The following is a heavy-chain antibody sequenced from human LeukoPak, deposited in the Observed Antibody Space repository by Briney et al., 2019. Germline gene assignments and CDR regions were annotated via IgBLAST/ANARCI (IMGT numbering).Heavy chain of an antibody. CDR1: GFTFSTYE. Sequence: GGSLRLSCAASGFTFSTYEMNWVRQAPGKGLEWVSYITDSGRTIYYADSVKGRFTISRDNAKNSLYLQMNSLRAEDTAVYYCARGSNYCSSISCHMNDWGQGTLVTVSS. CDR3: ARGSNYCSSISCHMND. V-gene: IGHV3-48*03. CDR2: ITDSGRTI. D-gene: IGHD2-2*02. J-gene: IGHJ4*02.